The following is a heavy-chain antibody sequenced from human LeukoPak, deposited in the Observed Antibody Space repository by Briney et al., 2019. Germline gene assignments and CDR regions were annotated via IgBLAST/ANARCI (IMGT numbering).Heavy chain of an antibody. CDR3: ARDRERGGQVFDY. CDR2: ISSSGSTI. D-gene: IGHD2-15*01. CDR1: GFTFSDYY. V-gene: IGHV3-11*01. Sequence: GGSLRLSCAASGFTFSDYYMSWIRRAPGKGLEWVSYISSSGSTIYYADSVKGRFTISRDNAKNSLYLQMNSLRAEDTAVYYCARDRERGGQVFDYWGQGTLVTVSS. J-gene: IGHJ4*02.